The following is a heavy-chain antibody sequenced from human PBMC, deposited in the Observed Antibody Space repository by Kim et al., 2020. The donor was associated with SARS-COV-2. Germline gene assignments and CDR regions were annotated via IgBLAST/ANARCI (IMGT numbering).Heavy chain of an antibody. CDR1: GFTLTNYE. Sequence: GGSLRLSCAASGFTLTNYEMNWVRQAPGKGLEWVSYISTSGDAKFYADSVKGRFTISRDSAKNSMFLQMNSLRAEDAAVYYCARSMTSLSTSWGQGTLVTVSS. V-gene: IGHV3-48*03. CDR2: ISTSGDAK. J-gene: IGHJ5*02. D-gene: IGHD2-21*02. CDR3: ARSMTSLSTS.